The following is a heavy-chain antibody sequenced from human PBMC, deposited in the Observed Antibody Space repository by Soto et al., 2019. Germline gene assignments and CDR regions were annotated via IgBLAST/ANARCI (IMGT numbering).Heavy chain of an antibody. D-gene: IGHD4-17*01. CDR3: ATQRDYGDYGAFDY. V-gene: IGHV1-2*04. CDR1: GYTFTGYY. Sequence: ASVKVSCKASGYTFTGYYMHWVRQAPGQGLEWMGWINPNSGGTNYAQKFQGWVTMTRDTSISTAYMELSRLRSDDAAVYYCATQRDYGDYGAFDYWGQGTLVTVSS. J-gene: IGHJ4*02. CDR2: INPNSGGT.